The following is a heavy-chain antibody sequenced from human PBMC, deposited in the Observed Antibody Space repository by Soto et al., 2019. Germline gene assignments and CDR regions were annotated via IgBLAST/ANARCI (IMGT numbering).Heavy chain of an antibody. V-gene: IGHV3-23*01. CDR1: GFTFSSYA. CDR2: ISRSAGST. Sequence: EVQLLESGGGLVQPGGSLRLSCAASGFTFSSYAMSWVRQAPGKGLEWVSGISRSAGSTYYPDSVKGRFTISRDNSKNTLALQVNSLRVEDTAVYYCAKDGEPPGPRDWYFDLWGRGTLVTVSS. CDR3: AKDGEPPGPRDWYFDL. D-gene: IGHD2-21*01. J-gene: IGHJ2*01.